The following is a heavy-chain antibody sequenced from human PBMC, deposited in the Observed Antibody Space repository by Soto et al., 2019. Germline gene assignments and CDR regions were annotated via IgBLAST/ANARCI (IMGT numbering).Heavy chain of an antibody. CDR3: ARAMGYYASGSYFDP. J-gene: IGHJ5*02. D-gene: IGHD3-10*01. Sequence: SETLSLTCRVSGDSISTYYWSWIRQPPGKGLEWIGYIYYSGSTNYNPSLKSRVIISVDTSKNQFSLKLTSVTAADTAVYYCARAMGYYASGSYFDPWGQGILVTISS. V-gene: IGHV4-59*01. CDR2: IYYSGST. CDR1: GDSISTYY.